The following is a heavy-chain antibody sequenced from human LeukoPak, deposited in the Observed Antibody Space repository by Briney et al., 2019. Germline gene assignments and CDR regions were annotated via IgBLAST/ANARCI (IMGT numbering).Heavy chain of an antibody. V-gene: IGHV3-23*01. D-gene: IGHD1-26*01. CDR3: AKRPHRDSGSYYWGDY. CDR2: ISGSGGST. CDR1: GFTFSGYA. Sequence: GGSLRLSCAASGFTFSGYAMSWVRQAPGKGLEWVSAISGSGGSTYYADSVKGRFTISRDNSKNTLYLQMNSLRAEDTAVYYCAKRPHRDSGSYYWGDYWGQGTLVTVSS. J-gene: IGHJ4*02.